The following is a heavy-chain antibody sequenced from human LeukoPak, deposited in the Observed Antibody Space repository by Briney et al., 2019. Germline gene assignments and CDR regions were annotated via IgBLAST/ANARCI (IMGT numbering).Heavy chain of an antibody. CDR1: GGSISSYY. J-gene: IGHJ4*02. CDR2: IYYSGST. CDR3: ARQFYDSSGYYFSGYYFDY. V-gene: IGHV4-59*08. D-gene: IGHD3-22*01. Sequence: SETLSLTCTVSGGSISSYYWSWIRQPPGKGLEWIGYIYYSGSTNYNPSLKSRVTISVDTSKNQFSLKLSSVTAADTAVYYCARQFYDSSGYYFSGYYFDYWGQGTLVTVSS.